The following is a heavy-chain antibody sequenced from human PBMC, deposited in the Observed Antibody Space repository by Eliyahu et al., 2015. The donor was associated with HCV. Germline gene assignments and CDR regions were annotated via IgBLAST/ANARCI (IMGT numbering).Heavy chain of an antibody. CDR1: XFTXFNTW. J-gene: IGHJ4*02. V-gene: IGHV3-15*01. CDR2: IKSKGDGGTT. D-gene: IGHD3-10*01. CDR3: TTGPLVRGVIFDY. Sequence: EVQLVESGGGLVXPGGSLKLSCXASXFTXFNTWMSWVRQAPGKGLEWIGRIKSKGDGGTTDYAAPVQGRFTISRDDSKDTLYLQMSSLKTEDTAVYYCTTGPLVRGVIFDYWGQGTLVTVSS.